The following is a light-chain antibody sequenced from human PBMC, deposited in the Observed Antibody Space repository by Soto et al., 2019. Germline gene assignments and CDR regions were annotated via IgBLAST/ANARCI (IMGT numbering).Light chain of an antibody. Sequence: QSALTQPASVSGSPGQSITISCTGTSSDVGSYNLVSRYQQHPGKAPKLMIYEVSKRPSGVSNRFSGSKSGNTASLTISGLQSEDEADYYCCSYAGRSTSPYVFGTGTKVAVL. J-gene: IGLJ1*01. CDR1: SSDVGSYNL. CDR3: CSYAGRSTSPYV. V-gene: IGLV2-23*02. CDR2: EVS.